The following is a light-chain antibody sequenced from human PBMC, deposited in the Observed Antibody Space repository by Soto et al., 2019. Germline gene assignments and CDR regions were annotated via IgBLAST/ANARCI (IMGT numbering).Light chain of an antibody. CDR2: GNS. Sequence: SLLPQPPTVSGARGHRVTISCTGSSANIGAGYDVHWYQQLPGTAPKLLIYGNSNRPSGVPDRFSGSKSGTSASLALTGLQAEDEADYYCQSYDSSLSGYFFGTGT. V-gene: IGLV1-40*01. J-gene: IGLJ1*01. CDR3: QSYDSSLSGYF. CDR1: SANIGAGYD.